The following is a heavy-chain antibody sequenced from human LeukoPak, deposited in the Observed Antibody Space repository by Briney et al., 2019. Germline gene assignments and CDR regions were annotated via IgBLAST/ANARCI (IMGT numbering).Heavy chain of an antibody. CDR3: ARSLSTAGIDY. Sequence: SETLSLTCAVSGYPISTGRYWGWIRQPPGKGLEWIGSIYQSGSTYYNPSLKSRVTISVDTSKNQFSLNLRSVTAADTAVYYCARSLSTAGIDYWGQGTLVTVSS. CDR2: IYQSGST. J-gene: IGHJ4*02. V-gene: IGHV4-38-2*01. CDR1: GYPISTGRY. D-gene: IGHD2-2*01.